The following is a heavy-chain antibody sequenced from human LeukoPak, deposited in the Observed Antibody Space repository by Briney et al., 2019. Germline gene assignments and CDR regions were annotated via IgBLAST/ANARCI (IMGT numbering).Heavy chain of an antibody. CDR1: GFTFSSYW. V-gene: IGHV3-74*01. D-gene: IGHD4-17*01. J-gene: IGHJ4*02. CDR2: ISGDGSTT. CDR3: ARGTYYGSFDL. Sequence: GGSLRLSCAASGFTFSSYWMHWVRQAPGKGLVLVSRISGDGSTTSYADSVKGRFTISRDNAKNTLHLQMNSLRVEDTSVYYCARGTYYGSFDLWGQGTLVTVSS.